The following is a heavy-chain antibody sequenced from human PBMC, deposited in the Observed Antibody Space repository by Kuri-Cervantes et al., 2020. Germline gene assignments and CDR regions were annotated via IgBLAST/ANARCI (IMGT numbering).Heavy chain of an antibody. CDR2: INPNSGGT. V-gene: IGHV1-2*04. D-gene: IGHD3-9*01. Sequence: ASVKVSCKASGYTFTGYYMHWVRQAPGQGLEWMGWINPNSGGTNYAQKFQGWVTMTRDTSISTAYMELSRLRSDDTAVYYCARSLAYYNTIDFWGQGTLVTVSS. CDR1: GYTFTGYY. CDR3: ARSLAYYNTIDF. J-gene: IGHJ4*02.